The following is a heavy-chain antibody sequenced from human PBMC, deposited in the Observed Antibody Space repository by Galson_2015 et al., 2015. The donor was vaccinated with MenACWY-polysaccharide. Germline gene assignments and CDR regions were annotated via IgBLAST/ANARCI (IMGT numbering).Heavy chain of an antibody. CDR2: IYPGGSDA. Sequence: QSGAEVKKPGESLKISCKGLGYSFTSYWIGWVRQMPGKGLEWKGIIYPGGSDARFSPSFQGQVTMSVDKSISTAYLQWNSLKASDTAIYYCARITGGEYFQYWGQGALVTV. V-gene: IGHV5-51*03. CDR1: GYSFTSYW. D-gene: IGHD3-10*01. J-gene: IGHJ1*01. CDR3: ARITGGEYFQY.